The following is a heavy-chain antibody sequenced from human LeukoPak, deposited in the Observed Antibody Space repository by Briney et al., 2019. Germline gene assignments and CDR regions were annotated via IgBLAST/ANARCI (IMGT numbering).Heavy chain of an antibody. D-gene: IGHD3-10*01. CDR2: ISSSSSTI. CDR3: ARDSPPTYYGSGATPFDY. V-gene: IGHV3-48*04. CDR1: GFTFSSYS. J-gene: IGHJ4*02. Sequence: GGSLRLSCAASGFTFSSYSMNWVRQAPGKGLEWVSYISSSSSTIYYADSVKGRFTISRDNAKNSLYLQMNSLRAEDTAVYYCARDSPPTYYGSGATPFDYWAREPWSPSPQ.